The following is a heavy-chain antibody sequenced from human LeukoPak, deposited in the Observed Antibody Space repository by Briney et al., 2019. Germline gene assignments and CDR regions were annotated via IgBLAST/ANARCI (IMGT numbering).Heavy chain of an antibody. CDR1: GFTFSSYA. V-gene: IGHV3-23*01. J-gene: IGHJ4*02. D-gene: IGHD6-19*01. CDR2: LSGSGGST. CDR3: AKSFSSGWYGGTDY. Sequence: GGSLRFSCAASGFTFSSYALSWVRQAPGKGLEWVSALSGSGGSTYYADSVKGRFTISRDNSKNTLYLQMNGLRAEDTAVYYCAKSFSSGWYGGTDYWGQGTLVTVSS.